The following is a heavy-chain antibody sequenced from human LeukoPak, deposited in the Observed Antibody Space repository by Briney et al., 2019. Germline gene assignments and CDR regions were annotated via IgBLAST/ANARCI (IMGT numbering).Heavy chain of an antibody. J-gene: IGHJ4*02. D-gene: IGHD3-22*01. CDR3: ATRTYYYDSSGYYRFDY. CDR1: GYTLTELS. CDR2: FDPEDGET. V-gene: IGHV1-24*01. Sequence: ASVKVSCKVSGYTLTELSMHWVRQAPGKGLEWMGGFDPEDGETIYAQKFQGRVTMTEDTSTDTAYMKLSSLRSEDTAVYYCATRTYYYDSSGYYRFDYWGQGTLVTVSS.